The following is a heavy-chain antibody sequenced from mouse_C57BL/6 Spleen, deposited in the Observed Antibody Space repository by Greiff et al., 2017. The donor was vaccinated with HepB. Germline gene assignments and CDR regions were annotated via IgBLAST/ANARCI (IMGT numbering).Heavy chain of an antibody. V-gene: IGHV1-69*01. D-gene: IGHD1-1*01. Sequence: LQQPGAELVMPGASVKLSCKASGYTFTSYWMHWVKQRPGQGLEWIGEIDPSDSYTNYNQKFKGKSTLTVDKSSSTAYMQLSSLTSEDSAVYYCARYPHYYGSSYGYFDVWGTGTTVTVSS. CDR3: ARYPHYYGSSYGYFDV. CDR2: IDPSDSYT. CDR1: GYTFTSYW. J-gene: IGHJ1*03.